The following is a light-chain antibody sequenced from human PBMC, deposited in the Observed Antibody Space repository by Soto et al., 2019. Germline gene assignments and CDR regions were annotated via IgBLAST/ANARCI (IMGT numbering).Light chain of an antibody. CDR2: GAS. CDR3: QQYGSSPPFT. J-gene: IGKJ2*01. V-gene: IGKV3-20*01. Sequence: GERATLSCRASQSVSSRYLAWYQQKPGQAPRLLIYGASNRATGIPDRFSGSGSGTDFTLTISRLEPEDFAVYFCQQYGSSPPFTFGQGTKVDIK. CDR1: QSVSSRY.